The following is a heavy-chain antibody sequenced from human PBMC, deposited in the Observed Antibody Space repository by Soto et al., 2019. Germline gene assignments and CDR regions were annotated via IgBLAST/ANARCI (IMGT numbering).Heavy chain of an antibody. D-gene: IGHD6-6*01. CDR2: ISWNSGSI. CDR1: GFTFDDYA. J-gene: IGHJ5*02. Sequence: GGSLRLSCAASGFTFDDYAMHWVRQAPGKGLEWVSGISWNSGSIGYADSVKGRFTISRDNAKNSLYLQMNSLRAEDTALYYCAKGYSSSSQNNWFDPWGQGTLVTVSS. V-gene: IGHV3-9*01. CDR3: AKGYSSSSQNNWFDP.